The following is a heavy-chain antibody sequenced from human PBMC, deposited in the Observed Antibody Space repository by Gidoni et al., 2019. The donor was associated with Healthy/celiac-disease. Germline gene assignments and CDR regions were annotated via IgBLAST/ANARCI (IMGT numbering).Heavy chain of an antibody. CDR3: AREGWELRFSYYYGMDV. CDR1: GGHISSYY. D-gene: IGHD1-26*01. Sequence: QVQLQESGPGLVKPSETLSLPCTVSGGHISSYYWSWIRPPAGKGLEWFGLIYTSGSTNYHPSLKSRVTMSVDTSKNQFSLKLSSVTAADTAVYYCAREGWELRFSYYYGMDVWGQGTTVTVSS. V-gene: IGHV4-4*07. CDR2: IYTSGST. J-gene: IGHJ6*02.